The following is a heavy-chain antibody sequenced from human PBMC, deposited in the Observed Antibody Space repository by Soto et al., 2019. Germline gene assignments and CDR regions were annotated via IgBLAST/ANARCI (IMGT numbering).Heavy chain of an antibody. V-gene: IGHV3-48*03. CDR1: GFTFNSYE. CDR2: ISSSGSTI. D-gene: IGHD6-13*01. CDR3: ARVPGYSSSFKNWFDP. Sequence: GGSLRLSCAASGFTFNSYEMNWVRQAPGKGLEWVSYISSSGSTIYYADSVKGRFTISRDNAKNSLYLQMNSLRAEDTAVYYCARVPGYSSSFKNWFDPWGQGTLVTVYS. J-gene: IGHJ5*02.